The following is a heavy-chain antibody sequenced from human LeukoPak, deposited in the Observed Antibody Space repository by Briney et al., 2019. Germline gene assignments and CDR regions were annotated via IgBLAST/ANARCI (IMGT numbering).Heavy chain of an antibody. CDR1: GLTFDDYA. CDR2: ISWDGGST. D-gene: IGHD3-16*01. J-gene: IGHJ6*04. CDR3: AKGGVSRHYYYGMDV. Sequence: GGSLRLSCAASGLTFDDYAMHWVRQAPRKGLEWVSLISWDGGSTYYAVSVKGRLTISTANSKHSLYLQVNSLRAEDIALYYCAKGGVSRHYYYGMDVWGKGTTVTVSS. V-gene: IGHV3-43D*04.